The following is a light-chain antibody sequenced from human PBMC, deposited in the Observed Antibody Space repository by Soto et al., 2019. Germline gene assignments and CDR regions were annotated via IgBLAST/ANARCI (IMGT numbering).Light chain of an antibody. CDR3: AAWDDSLNGFV. CDR1: SSNIGSNT. CDR2: TNN. J-gene: IGLJ1*01. Sequence: QSALTQPPSASGAPGRRVTISCSGSSSNIGSNTVNWYQQLPGTAPKLLIYTNNQRPSGVRDRFSGSRSGTSASLAISGLQSEDEADYYCAAWDDSLNGFVFGTGTKVTVL. V-gene: IGLV1-44*01.